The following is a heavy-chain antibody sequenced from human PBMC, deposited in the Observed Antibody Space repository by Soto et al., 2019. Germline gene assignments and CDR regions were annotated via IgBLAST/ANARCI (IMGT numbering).Heavy chain of an antibody. CDR1: GFTFSTYA. Sequence: GGSLRLSCAASGFTFSTYAMSWVRQAPGKGLEWVSAISGSGDTTYYANSVKGRFTISRDNSKNTLYLQTNSLRAEDTAVYYCAKGSYRPHDYWGQGTLVTVSS. D-gene: IGHD1-26*01. CDR3: AKGSYRPHDY. V-gene: IGHV3-23*01. J-gene: IGHJ4*02. CDR2: ISGSGDTT.